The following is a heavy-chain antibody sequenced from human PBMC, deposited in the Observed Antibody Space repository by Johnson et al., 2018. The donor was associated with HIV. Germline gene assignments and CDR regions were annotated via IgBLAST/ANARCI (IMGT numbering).Heavy chain of an antibody. Sequence: QVQLVESGGGVVQPGRSLRLTCAASGFTFSNYAMHWVRQAPGKGLEWVAVISYDGSNKYYADSVKGRFTISRDNSKNTLYLQMNSLRPQDTAVYYCARTRQGAFDIWGQGTMVTVSS. CDR3: ARTRQGAFDI. V-gene: IGHV3-30*14. CDR2: ISYDGSNK. CDR1: GFTFSNYA. J-gene: IGHJ3*02.